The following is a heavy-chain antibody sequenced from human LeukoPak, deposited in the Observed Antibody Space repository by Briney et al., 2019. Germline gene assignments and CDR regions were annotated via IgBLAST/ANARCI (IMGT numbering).Heavy chain of an antibody. J-gene: IGHJ5*02. V-gene: IGHV4-39*07. CDR1: GGSISSSSYY. Sequence: SETLSLTCTVSGGSISSSSYYWGWIRQPPGKGLEWIGSIYYSGSTYYNPSLKSRVTISVDTSKNQFSLKLSSATAADTAVYYCARDDPWFDPWGQGTLVTVSS. CDR3: ARDDPWFDP. CDR2: IYYSGST.